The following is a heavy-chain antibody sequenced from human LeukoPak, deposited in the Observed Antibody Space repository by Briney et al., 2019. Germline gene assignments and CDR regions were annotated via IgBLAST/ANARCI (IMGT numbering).Heavy chain of an antibody. CDR2: IYTSGST. J-gene: IGHJ6*02. V-gene: IGHV4-4*07. D-gene: IGHD3-3*01. CDR1: GGSISGYY. CDR3: ARDWRYDFWSGYYVSPDYYGMDV. Sequence: SETLSLTCTVSGGSISGYYWSYIRQPAGKGLEWIGRIYTSGSTYYNPSLKSRVTISVDTSKNQFSLKLSSVTAADTAVYYCARDWRYDFWSGYYVSPDYYGMDVWGQGTTVTVSS.